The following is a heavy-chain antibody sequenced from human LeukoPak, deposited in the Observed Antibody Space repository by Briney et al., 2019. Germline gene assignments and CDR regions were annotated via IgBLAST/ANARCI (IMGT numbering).Heavy chain of an antibody. CDR3: ARTPIAAAGLTAFFDFDY. J-gene: IGHJ4*02. D-gene: IGHD6-13*01. V-gene: IGHV1-69*01. CDR1: GGTFSSYA. Sequence: GASVKVSCKASGGTFSSYAISWVRQAPGQGLEWMGGIIPIFGTANYAQKFQGRVTITADESTSTAYMELSSLRSEGTAVYYCARTPIAAAGLTAFFDFDYWGQGTLVTVSS. CDR2: IIPIFGTA.